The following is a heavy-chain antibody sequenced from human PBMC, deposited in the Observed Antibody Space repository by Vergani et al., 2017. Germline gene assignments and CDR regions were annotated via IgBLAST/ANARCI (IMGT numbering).Heavy chain of an antibody. J-gene: IGHJ2*01. CDR2: IYYSGST. CDR1: GGSVSSGSYY. D-gene: IGHD6-25*01. CDR3: ARAGYSSEATRPENWYFDL. Sequence: QVQLQESGPGLVKPSETLSLTCTVSGGSVSSGSYYWSWIRQPPGKGLEWIGYIYYSGSTNYNPSLKSRVTISVDTSKNQFSLKLSSVTAADTAVYYCARAGYSSEATRPENWYFDLWGRGTLVTVSS. V-gene: IGHV4-61*01.